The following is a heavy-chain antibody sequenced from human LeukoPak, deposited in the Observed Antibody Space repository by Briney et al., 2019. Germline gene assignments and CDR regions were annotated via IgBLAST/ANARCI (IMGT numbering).Heavy chain of an antibody. CDR2: IYYSGST. Sequence: PSETPSLTCTVSGGSISSYYWSWIRQPPGRGLEWIGYIYYSGSTNYNPSLKSRVTISVDTSKNQFSLKLSSVTAADTAVYYCARDLRYYDFWSGYSDWGQGTLVTVSS. CDR1: GGSISSYY. V-gene: IGHV4-59*01. D-gene: IGHD3-3*01. CDR3: ARDLRYYDFWSGYSD. J-gene: IGHJ4*02.